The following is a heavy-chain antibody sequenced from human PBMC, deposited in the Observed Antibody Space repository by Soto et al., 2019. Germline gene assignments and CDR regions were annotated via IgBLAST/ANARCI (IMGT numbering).Heavy chain of an antibody. Sequence: PSETLSLTCTVSGSSINSSDYYWGWIRQPPGKGLEWIGSMCYGVSTYYNPSLKSRVTVSVETSKNQFSLNLRSVTAAATAVYYCARLPSRHLVDYWGQGTLVTVSS. D-gene: IGHD3-3*02. CDR1: GSSINSSDYY. V-gene: IGHV4-39*01. J-gene: IGHJ4*02. CDR2: MCYGVST. CDR3: ARLPSRHLVDY.